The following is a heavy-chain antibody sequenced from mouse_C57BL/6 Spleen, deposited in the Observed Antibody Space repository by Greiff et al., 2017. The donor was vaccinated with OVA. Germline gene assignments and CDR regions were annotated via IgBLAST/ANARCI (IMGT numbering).Heavy chain of an antibody. J-gene: IGHJ1*03. D-gene: IGHD1-1*01. Sequence: VQLQQSGAELVRPGASVKLSCTASGFNIKDDYMPWVKQRPEQGLEWIGWIDPENGGTEYASKFQGKATMTADTSSNTAYLQLSSLTSEDTAVYYCTTKFITTRRYFDVWGTGTTVTVSS. CDR1: GFNIKDDY. V-gene: IGHV14-4*01. CDR3: TTKFITTRRYFDV. CDR2: IDPENGGT.